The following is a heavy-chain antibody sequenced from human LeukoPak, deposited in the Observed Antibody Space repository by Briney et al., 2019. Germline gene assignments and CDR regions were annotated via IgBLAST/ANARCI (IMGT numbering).Heavy chain of an antibody. J-gene: IGHJ4*02. CDR1: GGTFSSYA. Sequence: GASVKVSCKASGGTFSSYAISWVRQAPRQGLEWMGGIIPIFGTANYAQKFQGRVTITADESTSTAYMELSSLRSEDTAMYYCARDTRTHDFWSGPRVFVYWGQGTLVTVSS. CDR2: IIPIFGTA. V-gene: IGHV1-69*13. CDR3: ARDTRTHDFWSGPRVFVY. D-gene: IGHD3-3*01.